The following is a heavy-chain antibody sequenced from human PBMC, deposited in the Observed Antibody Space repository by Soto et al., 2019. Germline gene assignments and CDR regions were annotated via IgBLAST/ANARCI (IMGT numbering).Heavy chain of an antibody. J-gene: IGHJ4*02. V-gene: IGHV4-61*01. CDR3: ARVPLDYSNSHYFDF. D-gene: IGHD6-6*01. CDR1: GGSDSSGSFY. CDR2: IYNNRSF. Sequence: SETLSLTCTVSGGSDSSGSFYWSWIRQPPGKALEWIGFIYNNRSFNYNPSLKSRVTMSVDTSKHQFSLKLSSVTAADTAVYYCARVPLDYSNSHYFDFWGQGALVTVSS.